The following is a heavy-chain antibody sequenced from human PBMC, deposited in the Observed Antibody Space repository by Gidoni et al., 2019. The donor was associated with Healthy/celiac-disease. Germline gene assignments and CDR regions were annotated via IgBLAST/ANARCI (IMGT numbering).Heavy chain of an antibody. CDR1: VYTFTRYD. D-gene: IGHD5-12*01. J-gene: IGHJ4*02. Sequence: QVQLVQSGAEVKKTGAAVKVSCKASVYTFTRYDINWVRQATGQGLEWMGWINPNRGNTGYAQKFQGRVTMTRNTAISTAYMELSSLRSEDTAVYYCARVGQRWLHPYYFDYWGQGTLVTVSS. CDR3: ARVGQRWLHPYYFDY. CDR2: INPNRGNT. V-gene: IGHV1-8*01.